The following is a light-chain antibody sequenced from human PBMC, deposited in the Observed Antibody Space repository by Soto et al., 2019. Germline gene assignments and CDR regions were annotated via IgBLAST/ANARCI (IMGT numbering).Light chain of an antibody. Sequence: EIVLTQSPATLSLSPGERATLSYRASQSVSSNLAWYQHKPGQAPGLLIYDAFNRATGIPARFSGSGSGTDFTLTLSSLEPEDFALYYCQPRSNWPPDTFGRGTRLQIK. CDR2: DAF. CDR3: QPRSNWPPDT. J-gene: IGKJ5*01. CDR1: QSVSSN. V-gene: IGKV3-11*01.